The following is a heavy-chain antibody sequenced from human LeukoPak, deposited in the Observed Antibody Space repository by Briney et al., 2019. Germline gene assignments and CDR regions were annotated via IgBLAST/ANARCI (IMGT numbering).Heavy chain of an antibody. CDR1: GFTFSTYA. V-gene: IGHV3-23*01. J-gene: IGHJ4*02. Sequence: QSGGSLRLSCGASGFTFSTYAMTWVRQAPGKGLEWVSSISAGGGGTSNADSVKGRFTISRDNSKNTLYLQMNSLTAEDTAVYYCAKRSRTEYYLDSWGQGTLVTVSS. CDR3: AKRSRTEYYLDS. CDR2: ISAGGGGT.